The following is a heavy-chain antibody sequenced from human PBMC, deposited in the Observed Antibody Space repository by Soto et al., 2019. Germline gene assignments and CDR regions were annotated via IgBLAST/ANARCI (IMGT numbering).Heavy chain of an antibody. Sequence: GGSLRLSCAASGFTFSSYSMNWVRQAPGKGLEWVSYISSSSSAIYYADSVKGRFTISRDNAKNSLYLQMNSLKDEDTAVYYCARTGDRNCYYRDAFYIWGQGTMVTVSS. D-gene: IGHD3-22*01. V-gene: IGHV3-48*02. J-gene: IGHJ3*02. CDR3: ARTGDRNCYYRDAFYI. CDR2: ISSSSSAI. CDR1: GFTFSSYS.